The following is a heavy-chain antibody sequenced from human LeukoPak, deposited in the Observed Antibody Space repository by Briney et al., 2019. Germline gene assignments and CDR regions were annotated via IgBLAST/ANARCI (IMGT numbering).Heavy chain of an antibody. D-gene: IGHD3-10*02. Sequence: KPSETLSLTCTVSGGSISSYYWSWIRQPPGKGLEWIGYIYYSGSTNYNPSLKSRVTISADTSKNQFSLKLTSVTAADTAIYYCARLSMFRWFGPWGQGTLVTVSS. CDR2: IYYSGST. V-gene: IGHV4-59*08. J-gene: IGHJ5*02. CDR1: GGSISSYY. CDR3: ARLSMFRWFGP.